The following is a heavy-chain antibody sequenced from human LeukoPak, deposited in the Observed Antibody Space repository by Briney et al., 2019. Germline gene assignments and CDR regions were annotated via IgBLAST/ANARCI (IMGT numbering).Heavy chain of an antibody. V-gene: IGHV3-30*04. Sequence: GRSLRLSCAASGFTFSSYAMHWVRQAPGKGLERVAVISYDGSNKYYADSVKGRFTISRDNSKNTLYLQMNSLRAEDTAVYYCAREFPDYDILTGYYGYYFDYWGQGTLVTVSS. J-gene: IGHJ4*02. CDR3: AREFPDYDILTGYYGYYFDY. CDR2: ISYDGSNK. D-gene: IGHD3-9*01. CDR1: GFTFSSYA.